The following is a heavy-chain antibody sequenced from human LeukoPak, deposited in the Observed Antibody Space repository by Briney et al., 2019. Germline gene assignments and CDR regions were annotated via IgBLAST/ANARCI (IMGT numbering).Heavy chain of an antibody. CDR2: ISAYNGNT. CDR1: GYSFTDYY. J-gene: IGHJ6*03. D-gene: IGHD2-2*01. V-gene: IGHV1-18*04. Sequence: ASVKVSCKTSGYSFTDYYIHWVRQAPGQGLEWMGWISAYNGNTNYAQKLQGRVTMTTDTSTSTAYMELRSLRSDDTAVYYCARDQPAAAIEAGYYYYMDVWGKGTTVTISS. CDR3: ARDQPAAAIEAGYYYYMDV.